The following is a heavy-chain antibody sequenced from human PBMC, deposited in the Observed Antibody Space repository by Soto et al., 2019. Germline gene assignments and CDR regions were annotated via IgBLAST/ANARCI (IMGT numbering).Heavy chain of an antibody. Sequence: EVQLVKSGGGWVQPGGSLRLSCEVSGFTFSKFEMNWVRQAPGKGLEWVSYISSGGSSTKYVDSVKGSSTNSRDNANNSLHLLMSSLRAEDTAVYYCVRDNIPMDALEYWGQGSLVTVSS. V-gene: IGHV3-48*03. CDR1: GFTFSKFE. J-gene: IGHJ4*02. D-gene: IGHD1-1*01. CDR3: VRDNIPMDALEY. CDR2: ISSGGSST.